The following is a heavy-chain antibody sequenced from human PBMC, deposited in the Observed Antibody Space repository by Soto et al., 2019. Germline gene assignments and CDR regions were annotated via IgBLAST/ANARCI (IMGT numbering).Heavy chain of an antibody. J-gene: IGHJ5*02. D-gene: IGHD1-7*01. Sequence: ASVKVSFKASGYTFTGYYMHWVRQAPGQGLEWMGWINPNSGGTNYAQKFQGRVTMTRDTSISTAYMELSRLRSDDTAVYYCARDALPGTTRSGRAWFDPWGQGTLVTVSS. CDR1: GYTFTGYY. CDR3: ARDALPGTTRSGRAWFDP. V-gene: IGHV1-2*02. CDR2: INPNSGGT.